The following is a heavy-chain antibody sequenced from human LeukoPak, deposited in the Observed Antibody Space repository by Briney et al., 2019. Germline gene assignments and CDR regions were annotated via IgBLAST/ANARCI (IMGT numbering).Heavy chain of an antibody. CDR1: GYTFTGYY. J-gene: IGHJ4*02. D-gene: IGHD5-12*01. CDR2: ISPNSGGT. V-gene: IGHV1-2*02. CDR3: ARVPSIYSGYDLGSLQDY. Sequence: ASVKVSCKASGYTFTGYYMHWVRQAPGQGLEWMGWISPNSGGTNYAQKFQGRVTMTRDTSISTAYMELSRLRSDDTAVYYCARVPSIYSGYDLGSLQDYWGQGTLVTVSS.